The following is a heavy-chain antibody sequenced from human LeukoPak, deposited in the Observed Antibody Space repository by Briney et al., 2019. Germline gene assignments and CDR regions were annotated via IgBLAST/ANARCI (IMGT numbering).Heavy chain of an antibody. CDR3: ATASLRFLNWYFDL. J-gene: IGHJ2*01. CDR1: GFTFSSYG. CDR2: ISYDGSNK. D-gene: IGHD3-3*01. V-gene: IGHV3-30*03. Sequence: PGRSLRLSCAASGFTFSSYGMHWVRQAPGKGLEWVAFISYDGSNKYYADSVKGRFTISRDNSKNTLYLQMNSLRGEDTAVYYCATASLRFLNWYFDLWGRGTLVTVSS.